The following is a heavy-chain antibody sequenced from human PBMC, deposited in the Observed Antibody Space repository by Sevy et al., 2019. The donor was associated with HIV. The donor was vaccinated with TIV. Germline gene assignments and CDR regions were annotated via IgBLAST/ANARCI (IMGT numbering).Heavy chain of an antibody. J-gene: IGHJ6*02. V-gene: IGHV1-69*13. Sequence: ASVKVSCKASGGTFSSYAISWVRQAPGQGLEWMGGIIPIFGTANYAQKFQGRVTITADESTSTAYMGLSSLRSEDTDVYYCARRGATYYYGMDVWGQGTTVTVSS. CDR3: ARRGATYYYGMDV. CDR1: GGTFSSYA. D-gene: IGHD1-26*01. CDR2: IIPIFGTA.